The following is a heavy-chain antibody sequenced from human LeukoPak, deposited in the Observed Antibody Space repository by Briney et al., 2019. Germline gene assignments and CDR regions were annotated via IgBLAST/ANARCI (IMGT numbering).Heavy chain of an antibody. V-gene: IGHV1-18*01. Sequence: ASVKVSCKASGYSFTTYGISWVRQAPGQGLEWMGWISANNNNTDNVQKLQGRVTMTTDTSTSTAYMELRSLRSDDTAVYYCTRALYHTFDYWGQGTLVTVSS. CDR3: TRALYHTFDY. D-gene: IGHD2-2*01. CDR2: ISANNNNT. J-gene: IGHJ4*02. CDR1: GYSFTTYG.